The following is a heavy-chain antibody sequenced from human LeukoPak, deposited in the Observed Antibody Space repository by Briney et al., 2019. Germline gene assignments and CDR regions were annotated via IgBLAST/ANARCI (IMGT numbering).Heavy chain of an antibody. CDR3: ATVEYSSSWGTYFDY. J-gene: IGHJ4*02. CDR1: GYALTELS. D-gene: IGHD6-6*01. CDR2: FDPEDGET. Sequence: ASVKVSCKVSGYALTELSMHWVRQAPGKGLEWMGGFDPEDGETIYAQKFQGRVTMTEDTSTDTAYMELSSLRSEDTAVYYCATVEYSSSWGTYFDYWGQGTLVTVSS. V-gene: IGHV1-24*01.